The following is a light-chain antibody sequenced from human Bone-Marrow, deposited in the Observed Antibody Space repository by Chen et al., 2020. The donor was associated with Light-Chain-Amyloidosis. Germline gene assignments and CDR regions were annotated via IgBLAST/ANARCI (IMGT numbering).Light chain of an antibody. CDR1: QSVLYSSNNKNY. J-gene: IGKJ1*01. CDR3: QQHYDTPWT. V-gene: IGKV4-1*01. Sequence: DIVMTQSPDSLAVSLGERATINCKSSQSVLYSSNNKNYLDWYQQKTGQPPKLLIYWASIRESGVPDRFSGSGSGTDFTLTITTLQAEDVAVYYCQQHYDTPWTFGQGTKVEIK. CDR2: WAS.